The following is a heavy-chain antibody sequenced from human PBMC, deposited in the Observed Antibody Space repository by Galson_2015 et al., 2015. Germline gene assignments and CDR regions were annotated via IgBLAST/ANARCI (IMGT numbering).Heavy chain of an antibody. CDR1: GFTFSSYG. CDR3: AREPRGELLDY. J-gene: IGHJ4*02. CDR2: IWYDGSNK. Sequence: SLRLSCAASGFTFSSYGMHWVRQAPGKGLEWVAVIWYDGSNKYYADSVKGRFTISRDNSKNTLYLQMNSLRAEDTAVYYCAREPRGELLDYWGQGTLVTVSS. V-gene: IGHV3-33*01. D-gene: IGHD1-26*01.